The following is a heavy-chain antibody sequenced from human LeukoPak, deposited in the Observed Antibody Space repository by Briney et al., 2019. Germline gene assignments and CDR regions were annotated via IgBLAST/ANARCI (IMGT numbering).Heavy chain of an antibody. V-gene: IGHV1-2*02. Sequence: ASVKVSCKASGYTFTGYYMHWVRQAPGQGLEWMGWINPNSGGTNYAQKFQGRVTMTRDTSISTAYMELSRLRSDDTAVYCCARAVRVAAAGTRSQYYFDYWGQGTLVTVSS. CDR1: GYTFTGYY. CDR2: INPNSGGT. CDR3: ARAVRVAAAGTRSQYYFDY. D-gene: IGHD6-13*01. J-gene: IGHJ4*02.